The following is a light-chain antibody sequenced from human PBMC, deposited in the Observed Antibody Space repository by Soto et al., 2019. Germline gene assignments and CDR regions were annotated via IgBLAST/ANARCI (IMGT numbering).Light chain of an antibody. V-gene: IGLV6-57*01. CDR3: QSYDSSNSWV. Sequence: NFMLTQPHSVSESPGKTVTISCTRSSGSIANYYVQWYQQRPGISPTAVIYEDSQRPSGVPDRFSGSIDSSSKSASLTISGLRAEYEADYYCQSYDSSNSWVFGGGTKLTVL. CDR1: SGSIANYY. J-gene: IGLJ3*02. CDR2: EDS.